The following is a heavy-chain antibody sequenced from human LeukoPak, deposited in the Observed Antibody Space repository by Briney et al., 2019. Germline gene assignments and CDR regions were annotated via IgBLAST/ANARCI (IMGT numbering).Heavy chain of an antibody. J-gene: IGHJ4*02. CDR3: TRDTSYYFDY. CDR2: IGTGTT. Sequence: GGSLRLSCAASGFTFSDYSMNWVRQAPGKGLEWVSYIGTGTTNYADSVRGRFTISRDSAKSSLYLHMNSLRAEDTAVYYCTRDTSYYFDYWGQGTLVTVSS. V-gene: IGHV3-48*01. CDR1: GFTFSDYS.